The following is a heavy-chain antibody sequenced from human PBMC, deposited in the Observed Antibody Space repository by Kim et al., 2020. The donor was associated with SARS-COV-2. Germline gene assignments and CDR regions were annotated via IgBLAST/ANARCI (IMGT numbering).Heavy chain of an antibody. Sequence: YYADSVKGRFTISRDNSRNTLYLQMNSLRPEDTAVYYCAKATYRGSYYSASWGQGTLVTVSS. V-gene: IGHV3-30*02. CDR3: AKATYRGSYYSAS. J-gene: IGHJ4*02. D-gene: IGHD1-26*01.